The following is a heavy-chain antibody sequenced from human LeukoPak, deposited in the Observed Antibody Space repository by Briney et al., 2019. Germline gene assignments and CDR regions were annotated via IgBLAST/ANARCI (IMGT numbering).Heavy chain of an antibody. J-gene: IGHJ4*02. CDR3: ARDLWFGDPIADDY. V-gene: IGHV3-11*04. CDR2: ISSSGSTI. D-gene: IGHD3-10*01. Sequence: GGSLRLSCAASGFTFSDYYMSWIRQAPGKGLEWVSYISSSGSTIYYADSVKGRFTISRDNAKSSLYLQMNSLRAEDTAVYYCARDLWFGDPIADDYWGQGTLVTVSS. CDR1: GFTFSDYY.